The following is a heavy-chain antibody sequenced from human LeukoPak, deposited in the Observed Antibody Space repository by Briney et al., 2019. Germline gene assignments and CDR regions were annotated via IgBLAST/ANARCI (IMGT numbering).Heavy chain of an antibody. J-gene: IGHJ5*02. D-gene: IGHD4-11*01. CDR2: MNPNSGNT. CDR3: AGRTVTTNWFDP. V-gene: IGHV1-8*03. Sequence: GASVKVSCKASGYTFTSYDINWVRQATGQGLEWMGWMNPNSGNTGYAQKFQGRVTITADESTSTAYMELSSLRSEDTAVYYCAGRTVTTNWFDPWGQGTLVTVSS. CDR1: GYTFTSYD.